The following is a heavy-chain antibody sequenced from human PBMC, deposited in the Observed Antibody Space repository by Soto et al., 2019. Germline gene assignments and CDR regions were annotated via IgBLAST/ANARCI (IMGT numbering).Heavy chain of an antibody. J-gene: IGHJ4*02. CDR3: AKESSSGTTLDY. CDR1: GFIFSSNV. V-gene: IGHV3-23*01. Sequence: GGSLRLSCAASGFIFSSNVLSWVRQAPGKGLEWVSAIGGGSTYYAGSVKGRFTISRDNSKNTLYLQMDSLRAEDTAVYYCAKESSSGTTLDYWGQGTPVTVSS. D-gene: IGHD6-25*01. CDR2: IGGGST.